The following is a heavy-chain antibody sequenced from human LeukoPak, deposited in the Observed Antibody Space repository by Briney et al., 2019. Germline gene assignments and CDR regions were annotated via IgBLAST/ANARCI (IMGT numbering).Heavy chain of an antibody. CDR3: AKDLRGQWEYFQH. V-gene: IGHV3-30*18. D-gene: IGHD6-19*01. Sequence: PGRSLRLSCAAPGFTFSSYGMHWVRKAPGKGLEWVAVISYDGSNKYYADSVKGRFTISRDNSKNTLYLQVNSLRAEDTAVYYCAKDLRGQWEYFQHWGQGTLVTVSS. J-gene: IGHJ1*01. CDR2: ISYDGSNK. CDR1: GFTFSSYG.